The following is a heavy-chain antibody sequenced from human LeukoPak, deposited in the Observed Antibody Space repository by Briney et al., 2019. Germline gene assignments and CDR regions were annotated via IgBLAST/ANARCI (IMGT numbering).Heavy chain of an antibody. J-gene: IGHJ5*02. CDR2: MNPNSGNT. V-gene: IGHV1-8*01. D-gene: IGHD4-17*01. CDR1: GYTFTSYD. Sequence: ASVKVSCKASGYTFTSYDINWVGQASGQGLEWMGWMNPNSGNTGYAQKFQGRVTTTRNTSISTAYMELSSLRSEDTAVYYCARDMTTSGVDPWGQGTLVTVSS. CDR3: ARDMTTSGVDP.